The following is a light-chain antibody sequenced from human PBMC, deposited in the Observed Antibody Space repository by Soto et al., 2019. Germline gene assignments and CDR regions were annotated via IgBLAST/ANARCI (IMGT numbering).Light chain of an antibody. CDR2: EGT. V-gene: IGLV2-23*01. J-gene: IGLJ1*01. Sequence: QSALTQPASVSGSPGQSITISCTGTSSEVGSYNLVSWYQQHPGKAPKLLIYEGTQRPSGMSNRFSGSKSGNTASLTISGLQAEDEADYYCCSYAGSGTYVFGTGTKLTVL. CDR3: CSYAGSGTYV. CDR1: SSEVGSYNL.